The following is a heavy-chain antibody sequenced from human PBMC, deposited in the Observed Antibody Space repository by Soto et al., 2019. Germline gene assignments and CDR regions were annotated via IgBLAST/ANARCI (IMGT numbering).Heavy chain of an antibody. V-gene: IGHV3-7*01. J-gene: IGHJ4*02. CDR1: VFYFINYL. CDR2: INPRGDEK. CDR3: GEWGYHNQ. Sequence: PVVSLILSCLSSVFYFINYLINWFRQTPGKGLEWVANINPRGDEKRCVDPVKGRFTVSRDNAKNSLYLQMDRLRVEDTAVYFCGEWGYHNQWGKGNLVNVSS. D-gene: IGHD3-16*02.